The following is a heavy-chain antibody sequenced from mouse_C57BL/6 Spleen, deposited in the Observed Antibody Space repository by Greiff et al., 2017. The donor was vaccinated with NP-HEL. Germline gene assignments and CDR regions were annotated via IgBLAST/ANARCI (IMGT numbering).Heavy chain of an antibody. Sequence: QVQLQQPGAELVKPGASVKMSCKASGYTFPSYWITWVKQRPGQGLEWIGDIYPGSGSTNYNEKFKSKATLTVDTSSSTAYMQLSSLTSEDSAVYYCARERLLRWYFDVWGTGTTVTVSS. CDR1: GYTFPSYW. J-gene: IGHJ1*03. CDR3: ARERLLRWYFDV. CDR2: IYPGSGST. V-gene: IGHV1-55*01. D-gene: IGHD1-1*01.